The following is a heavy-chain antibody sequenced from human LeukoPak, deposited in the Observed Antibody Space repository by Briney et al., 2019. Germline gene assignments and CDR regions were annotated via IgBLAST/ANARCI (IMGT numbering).Heavy chain of an antibody. CDR3: ASDIVATSGDF. J-gene: IGHJ4*02. Sequence: PRGSLRLSCAASGFTFSDYSMSWVRQAPGKGREWVSYITSTGDDIYYAGSVKGRFTISSGKAKNALFLRMNRLRVEDTATYYCASDIVATSGDFWGQGTLVSVSS. CDR2: ITSTGDDI. CDR1: GFTFSDYS. D-gene: IGHD5-12*01. V-gene: IGHV3-11*01.